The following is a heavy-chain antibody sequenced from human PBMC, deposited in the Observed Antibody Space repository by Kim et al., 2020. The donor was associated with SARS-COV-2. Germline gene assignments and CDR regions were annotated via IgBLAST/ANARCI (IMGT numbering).Heavy chain of an antibody. Sequence: SETLSLTCAVYGGSFSGYYWSWIRQPPGKGLEWIGEINHSGSTNYNPSLKSRVTISVDTSKNQFSLKLSSVTAADTAVYYCARGSCGGSCYGGLYYYYYG. CDR2: INHSGST. CDR1: GGSFSGYY. CDR3: ARGSCGGSCYGGLYYYYYG. J-gene: IGHJ6*01. V-gene: IGHV4-34*01. D-gene: IGHD2-15*01.